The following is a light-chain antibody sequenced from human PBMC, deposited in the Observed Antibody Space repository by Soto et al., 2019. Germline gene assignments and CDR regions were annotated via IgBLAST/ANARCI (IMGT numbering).Light chain of an antibody. J-gene: IGKJ1*01. Sequence: EIVLTQSPGTLSLSPGERATLSCRASQSVSSSYLAWYQQKPGQAPRLLIYGASSRATGIPDRFSGSGSVTDFTLTISRLEPEDFALYYCQHYGSSPWTFGQGTKVEIK. CDR2: GAS. V-gene: IGKV3-20*01. CDR1: QSVSSSY. CDR3: QHYGSSPWT.